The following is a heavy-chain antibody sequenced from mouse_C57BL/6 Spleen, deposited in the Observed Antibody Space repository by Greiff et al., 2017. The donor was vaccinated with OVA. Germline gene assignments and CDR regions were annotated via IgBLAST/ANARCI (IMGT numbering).Heavy chain of an antibody. Sequence: QVQLQQPGAELVKPGASVKMSCKASGYTFTSYWITWVKQRPGQGLEWIGDIYPGSGSTNYNEKFKSKATLTVDTSSRTAYMQLSSLTSEDSAVYYCAREGGFITTLVAPALFDYWGQGTTLTVSS. CDR1: GYTFTSYW. V-gene: IGHV1-55*01. D-gene: IGHD1-1*01. CDR3: AREGGFITTLVAPALFDY. CDR2: IYPGSGST. J-gene: IGHJ2*01.